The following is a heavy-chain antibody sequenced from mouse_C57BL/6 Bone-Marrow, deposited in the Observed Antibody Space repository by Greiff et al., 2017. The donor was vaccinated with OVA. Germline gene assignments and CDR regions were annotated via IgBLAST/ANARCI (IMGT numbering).Heavy chain of an antibody. V-gene: IGHV1-54*01. J-gene: IGHJ4*01. D-gene: IGHD2-3*01. Sequence: VKLQESGAELVRPGTSVKVSCKASGYAFTNYLIEWVKQRPGQGLEWIGVINPGSGGTNYNEKVKGKATLAADKYSSTAYMQLSSLTSEDSAVYFCARGSPATYDGYYDGIDYWGQGTSVTVSS. CDR1: GYAFTNYL. CDR3: ARGSPATYDGYYDGIDY. CDR2: INPGSGGT.